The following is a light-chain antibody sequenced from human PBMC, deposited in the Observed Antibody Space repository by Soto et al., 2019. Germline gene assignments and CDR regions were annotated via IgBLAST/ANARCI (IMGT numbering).Light chain of an antibody. CDR1: RSNIGAGYD. CDR2: GDT. V-gene: IGLV1-40*01. J-gene: IGLJ1*01. CDR3: QSCDSSLRGV. Sequence: QLVLTQPPSVSGAPGQRVTISCTGNRSNIGAGYDVHWYQQLPGTAPKLLIYGDTNRPSGVPDRFSGSKSGTSASLAITGLQAEDEADYYCQSCDSSLRGVFGTGTKLTVL.